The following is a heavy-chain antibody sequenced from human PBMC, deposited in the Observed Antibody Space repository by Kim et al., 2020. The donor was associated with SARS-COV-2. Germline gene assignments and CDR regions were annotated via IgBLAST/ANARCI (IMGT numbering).Heavy chain of an antibody. J-gene: IGHJ2*01. V-gene: IGHV3-64*01. Sequence: GGSLRLSCAASGFTFSSYAMHWVRQAPGKGLEYVSAISSNGGSTYYANSVKGRFTISRDNSKNTLYLQMGSLRAEDMAVYYCARVPITPLYYGSGSYFDLWGRGTLVTVSS. CDR2: ISSNGGST. CDR3: ARVPITPLYYGSGSYFDL. CDR1: GFTFSSYA. D-gene: IGHD3-10*01.